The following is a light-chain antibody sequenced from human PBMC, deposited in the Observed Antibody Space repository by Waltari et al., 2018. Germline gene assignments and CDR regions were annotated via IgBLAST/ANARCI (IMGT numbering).Light chain of an antibody. CDR1: QSLFYSSVNKRY. J-gene: IGKJ1*01. CDR2: WAS. Sequence: DIVLTQSPDSLAVSLGERATINCKSSQSLFYSSVNKRYLSWYQPKPGQPPKLLIYWASTRESGVPDRFSGSGSGTDFTLTISSLQAEDVAVYYCQQYFTTPWTFGQGTKVEIK. CDR3: QQYFTTPWT. V-gene: IGKV4-1*01.